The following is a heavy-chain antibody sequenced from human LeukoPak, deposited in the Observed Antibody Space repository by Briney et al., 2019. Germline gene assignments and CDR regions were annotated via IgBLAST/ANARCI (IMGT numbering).Heavy chain of an antibody. Sequence: PSETLSLTCTVSGGSISSYYWSWIRQPPGKGLEWIGYIYYSGSTNYNPSLKSRVTISVDTSKNQFSLKLSSVTAADTAVYYCARTYCSSTSRYAASGMDVWGQGTTVTVSS. V-gene: IGHV4-59*01. CDR3: ARTYCSSTSRYAASGMDV. CDR1: GGSISSYY. J-gene: IGHJ6*02. D-gene: IGHD2-2*01. CDR2: IYYSGST.